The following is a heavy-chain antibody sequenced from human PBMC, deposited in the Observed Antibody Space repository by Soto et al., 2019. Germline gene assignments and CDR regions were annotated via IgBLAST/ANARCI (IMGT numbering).Heavy chain of an antibody. Sequence: PSETLSLTCTVSGGSISSYYWSWIRQPPGKGLEWIGYIYYSGSTNYNPSLKSRVTISVDTSKNQFSLKLSSVTAADTAVYYCARQMYNWHRFDPWGQGTLVTVSS. V-gene: IGHV4-59*12. CDR1: GGSISSYY. CDR3: ARQMYNWHRFDP. J-gene: IGHJ5*02. D-gene: IGHD1-20*01. CDR2: IYYSGST.